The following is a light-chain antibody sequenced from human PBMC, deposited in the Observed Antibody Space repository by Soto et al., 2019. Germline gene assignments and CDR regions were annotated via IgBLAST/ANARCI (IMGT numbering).Light chain of an antibody. CDR1: QGLSSD. Sequence: DIQLTQSPSFLSASVGDRVTITCRASQGLSSDLAWYKQKPGKAPQLLIYAASTLQSGVPSRFSGSGSGTEFTLTISSLPPAEFATYYCPQLNSYPITFGQGTRLEI. V-gene: IGKV1-9*01. CDR2: AAS. J-gene: IGKJ5*01. CDR3: PQLNSYPIT.